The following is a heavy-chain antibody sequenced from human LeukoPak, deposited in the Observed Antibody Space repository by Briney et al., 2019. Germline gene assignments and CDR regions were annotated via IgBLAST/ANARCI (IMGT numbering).Heavy chain of an antibody. J-gene: IGHJ4*02. CDR3: AKDLGTLISGSYYYYFDY. V-gene: IGHV3-30*02. Sequence: PGGSLRLSCAASGFTFSNYGMHWVRQAPGKGLEWVAFVRNDGTNKHYADSGKGRFTISRDNSKNTVYLQMNSLRAEDTAVYYCAKDLGTLISGSYYYYFDYWGQGTLVTVSS. CDR2: VRNDGTNK. CDR1: GFTFSNYG. D-gene: IGHD3-10*01.